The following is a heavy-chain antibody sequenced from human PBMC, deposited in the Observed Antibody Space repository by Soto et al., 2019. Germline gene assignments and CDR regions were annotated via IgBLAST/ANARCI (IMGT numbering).Heavy chain of an antibody. CDR3: AKDGGAVTPYYYYGMDV. CDR1: GFTFSSYG. J-gene: IGHJ6*02. Sequence: GGSLRLSCAASGFTFSSYGMHWVRQAPGKGLEWVAVISYDGSNKYYADSVKGRFTISRDNSKNTLYLQMNSLRAEDTAVYYCAKDGGAVTPYYYYGMDVWGQGTTVTVSS. V-gene: IGHV3-30*18. CDR2: ISYDGSNK. D-gene: IGHD4-17*01.